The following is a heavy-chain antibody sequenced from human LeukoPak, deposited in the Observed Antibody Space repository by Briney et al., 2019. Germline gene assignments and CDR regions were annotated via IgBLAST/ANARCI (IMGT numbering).Heavy chain of an antibody. CDR3: ARLKAYYDFWSGYLGDHFDY. V-gene: IGHV4-34*01. CDR1: GGSFSGYY. J-gene: IGHJ4*02. D-gene: IGHD3-3*01. Sequence: SETLSLTCAVYGGSFSGYYWSWIRQPPGKGLEWIGEINHSGSTNYNPSLKSRVTISVDTSKNQFSLKLSSVTAADTAVYYCARLKAYYDFWSGYLGDHFDYWGQGTLVTVSS. CDR2: INHSGST.